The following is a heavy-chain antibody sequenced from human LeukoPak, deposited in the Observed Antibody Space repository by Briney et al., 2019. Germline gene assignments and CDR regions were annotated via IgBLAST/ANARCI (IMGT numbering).Heavy chain of an antibody. CDR1: GGTFSIYA. CDR2: IIPIFGTA. V-gene: IGHV1-69*06. D-gene: IGHD2-2*01. CDR3: ARDSRRCSSTSCYWGWFDP. Sequence: SVKVSFKASGGTFSIYAISWVRQAPGQGLEWMGGIIPIFGTANYAQKFQGRVTITADKSTSTAYMELSSLRSEDTAVYYCARDSRRCSSTSCYWGWFDPWGQGTLVTVSS. J-gene: IGHJ5*02.